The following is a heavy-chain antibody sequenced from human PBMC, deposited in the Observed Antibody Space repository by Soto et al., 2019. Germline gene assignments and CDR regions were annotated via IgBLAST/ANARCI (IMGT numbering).Heavy chain of an antibody. CDR1: GFTFSSYG. Sequence: GGSLRLSCAASGFTFSSYGMHWVRQAPGKGLEWVAVIWYDGSNKYYADSVKGRFTISRDNSKNTLYLQMNSLRAEDTAVYYCARDPVFGGWYLDVWGQGTLVTVSS. V-gene: IGHV3-33*01. D-gene: IGHD3-10*02. CDR2: IWYDGSNK. J-gene: IGHJ4*02. CDR3: ARDPVFGGWYLDV.